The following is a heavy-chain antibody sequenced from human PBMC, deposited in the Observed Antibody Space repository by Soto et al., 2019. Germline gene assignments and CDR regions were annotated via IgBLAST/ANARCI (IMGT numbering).Heavy chain of an antibody. V-gene: IGHV1-69*12. D-gene: IGHD1-1*01. CDR1: GGTFSSYA. CDR2: IIPIFGTA. Sequence: QVQLVQSGAEVKKPGSSVKVSCKASGGTFSSYAISWVRQAPGQGLEWMGGIIPIFGTANYAQKFQGRVTITADESTSTAHMGVRRLRSEGPGVEYLAGGGGPERRFHYYHGIDVWGPGTTVTGSS. CDR3: AGGGGPERRFHYYHGIDV. J-gene: IGHJ6*02.